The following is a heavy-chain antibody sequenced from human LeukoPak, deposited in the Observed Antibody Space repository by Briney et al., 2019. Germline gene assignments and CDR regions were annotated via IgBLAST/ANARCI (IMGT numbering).Heavy chain of an antibody. J-gene: IGHJ4*02. CDR2: ISGSGSSI. V-gene: IGHV3-11*01. CDR3: ARGKRRFDY. Sequence: GGSLRLSCAASGFSFSESYMSWIRQTPGRGLEWVAYISGSGSSIYYADAVKGRFTISRDNARNSLYLYMSSLRADDTAVFYCARGKRRFDYWGQGTLVTVSS. CDR1: GFSFSESY.